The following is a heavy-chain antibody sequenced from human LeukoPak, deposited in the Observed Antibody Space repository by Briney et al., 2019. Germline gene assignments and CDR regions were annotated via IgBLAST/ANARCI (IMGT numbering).Heavy chain of an antibody. V-gene: IGHV1-2*02. CDR3: PRGDYSNYYYYYMDV. D-gene: IGHD4-11*01. Sequence: ASVKVSCKASGYTFTGYYMHWVRQAPGQGLEWMGWINPNSGGTNYAQKFQGRVTMTRDTSISTAYMELSRLRSDDTAVYYCPRGDYSNYYYYYMDVWGKGTTVTVSS. CDR2: INPNSGGT. J-gene: IGHJ6*03. CDR1: GYTFTGYY.